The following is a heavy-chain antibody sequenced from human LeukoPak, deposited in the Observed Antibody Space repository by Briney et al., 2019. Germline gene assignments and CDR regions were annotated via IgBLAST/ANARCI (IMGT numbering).Heavy chain of an antibody. J-gene: IGHJ4*02. CDR3: AKPLLRFGDPIDY. Sequence: GGSLRLSCAASGFTFSSYGMHWVRQAPGKGLEWVAVISYDGSNKYYADSVKGRFTISRDNSKNTLYLQMNSLRAEDTAVYYCAKPLLRFGDPIDYWGQGTLVTVSS. CDR2: ISYDGSNK. CDR1: GFTFSSYG. V-gene: IGHV3-30*18. D-gene: IGHD3-10*01.